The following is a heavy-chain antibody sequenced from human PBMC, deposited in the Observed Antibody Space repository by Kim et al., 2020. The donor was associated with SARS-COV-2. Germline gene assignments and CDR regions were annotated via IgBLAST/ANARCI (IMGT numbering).Heavy chain of an antibody. CDR3: ARGSSEMATII. J-gene: IGHJ4*02. Sequence: TNYSPSFQGHVTISADKSISTAYLQWSSLKASDTAMYYCARGSSEMATIIWGQGTLVTVSS. D-gene: IGHD1-26*01. V-gene: IGHV5-10-1*01. CDR2: T.